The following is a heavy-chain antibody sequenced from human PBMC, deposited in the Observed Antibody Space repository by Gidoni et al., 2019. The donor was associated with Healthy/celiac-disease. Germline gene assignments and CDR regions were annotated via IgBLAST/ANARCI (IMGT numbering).Heavy chain of an antibody. V-gene: IGHV4-61*01. CDR1: GGSVSSGSYY. J-gene: IGHJ6*02. CDR3: ASQGIYYYGSGSSVRYGMDV. Sequence: QVQLQESGPGLVKPSETLSLTCTVSGGSVSSGSYYWSWIRQPPGKGLEWIGYIYYSGSTNYNPSLKSRVTISVDTSKNQFSLKLSSVTAADTAVYYCASQGIYYYGSGSSVRYGMDVWGQGTTVTVSS. CDR2: IYYSGST. D-gene: IGHD3-10*01.